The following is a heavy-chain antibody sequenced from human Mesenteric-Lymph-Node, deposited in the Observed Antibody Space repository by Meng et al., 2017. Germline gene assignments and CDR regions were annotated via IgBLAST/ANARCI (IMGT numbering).Heavy chain of an antibody. J-gene: IGHJ4*02. V-gene: IGHV1-2*06. CDR2: INLNSGAT. CDR1: GYTFTNYY. Sequence: ASVKVSCKASGYTFTNYYMHWVRQAPGQGLEWMGRINLNSGATNYAQKFQGRVTMTRDTSTGTAYMELSGLRSDDTAVYYCTRVKDITVVVFSEKFDYWGQGALVTVSS. D-gene: IGHD1-20*01. CDR3: TRVKDITVVVFSEKFDY.